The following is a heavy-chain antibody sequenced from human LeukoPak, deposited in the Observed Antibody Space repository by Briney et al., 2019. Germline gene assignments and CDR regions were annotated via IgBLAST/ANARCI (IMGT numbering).Heavy chain of an antibody. Sequence: GGSLRLSCVASGFIVSTNYMSWVRQAPGKGLEWVSLIYSGGNTNYADSVKGRFTISRDNAKNSLYLQMNSLRDEDTAVYYCARERDYYDSSGYDYYFDYWGQGTLVTVSS. J-gene: IGHJ4*02. D-gene: IGHD3-22*01. CDR2: IYSGGNT. CDR3: ARERDYYDSSGYDYYFDY. CDR1: GFIVSTNY. V-gene: IGHV3-53*01.